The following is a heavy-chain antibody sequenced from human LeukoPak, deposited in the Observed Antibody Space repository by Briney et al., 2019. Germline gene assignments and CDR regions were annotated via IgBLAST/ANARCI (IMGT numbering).Heavy chain of an antibody. CDR2: ISSSSSYI. V-gene: IGHV3-21*01. CDR1: GFTFSSYS. CDR3: ARVARGALDY. D-gene: IGHD3-10*01. J-gene: IGHJ4*02. Sequence: PGGSLRLSCAASGFTFSSYSINWVRQAPGKGLEWVSSISSSSSYIYYADSVKGRFTISRDNAKNSLYLQMNSLRAGDTAVYYCARVARGALDYWGQGTLVNVSS.